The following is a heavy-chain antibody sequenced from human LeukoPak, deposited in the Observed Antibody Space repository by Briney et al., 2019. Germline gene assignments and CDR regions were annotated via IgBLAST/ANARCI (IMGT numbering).Heavy chain of an antibody. D-gene: IGHD1-26*01. CDR1: GFTFEDYG. V-gene: IGHV3-20*01. CDR2: INWNGDKI. J-gene: IGHJ3*02. CDR3: ARAIDDAFSM. Sequence: PGGSLRLSCAASGFTFEDYGMSWVRQAPGKGLEWVSGINWNGDKIDYADSVKGRFTISRDNAKNSLYLQMNSLRAEDTALYHCARAIDDAFSMWGQGTMVSVSS.